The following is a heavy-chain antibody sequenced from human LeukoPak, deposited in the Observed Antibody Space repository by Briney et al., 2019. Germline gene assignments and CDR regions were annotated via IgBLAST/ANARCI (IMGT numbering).Heavy chain of an antibody. V-gene: IGHV3-21*01. D-gene: IGHD6-19*01. CDR3: ARAPSYSSGWRRDY. CDR1: GFTFSSYS. CDR2: ISSSSYI. J-gene: IGHJ4*02. Sequence: PGGSLRLSCAASGFTFSSYSMNWVRQAPGKGLEWVSSISSSSYIYYADSVKGRFTISRDNAKNSLYLQMNSLRAEDTAVYYCARAPSYSSGWRRDYWGQGTLVTVSS.